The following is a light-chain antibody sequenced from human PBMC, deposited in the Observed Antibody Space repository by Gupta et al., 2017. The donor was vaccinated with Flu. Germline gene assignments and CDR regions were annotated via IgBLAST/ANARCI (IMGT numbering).Light chain of an antibody. V-gene: IGLV1-40*01. CDR2: GNN. Sequence: QSVLTQPPAVSGAPGQRVTIPCTGSSSNIGAGYAVQWYRQLPGTAPQLLIYGNNNRPSGVPDRFSGSKSHTSVSLAITGLQTEDEADYSCQSYDSSLSGYVFGTGTKVTVL. CDR3: QSYDSSLSGYV. CDR1: SSNIGAGYA. J-gene: IGLJ1*01.